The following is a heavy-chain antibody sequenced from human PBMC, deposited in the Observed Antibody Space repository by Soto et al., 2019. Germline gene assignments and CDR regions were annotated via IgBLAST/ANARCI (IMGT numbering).Heavy chain of an antibody. V-gene: IGHV4-31*03. J-gene: IGHJ6*03. CDR3: ARGARRGVQNYYYYYYMDV. CDR1: GFSISSGGYY. CDR2: IYYSGST. Sequence: SETLSLTCTFSGFSISSGGYYLSWIRQHPGKGLEWIGYIYYSGSTYYNPSLKSRVTISVDTSKNQFSLKLSSVTAADTAVYYCARGARRGVQNYYYYYYMDVWGKGTTVTVSS. D-gene: IGHD3-10*01.